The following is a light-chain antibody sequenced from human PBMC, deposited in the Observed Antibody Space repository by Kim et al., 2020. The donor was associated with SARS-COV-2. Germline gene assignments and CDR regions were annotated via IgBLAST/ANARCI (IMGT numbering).Light chain of an antibody. CDR2: NAS. Sequence: PSVGDRVTITGRASQRIRTWFGWYQQKPRKAPKLLIYNASNLENGVPSRFSGSGSGTEFTLTIVSLQPDDFATYYCQHYSDYPITFGGGTRVDIK. J-gene: IGKJ4*01. CDR1: QRIRTW. CDR3: QHYSDYPIT. V-gene: IGKV1-5*03.